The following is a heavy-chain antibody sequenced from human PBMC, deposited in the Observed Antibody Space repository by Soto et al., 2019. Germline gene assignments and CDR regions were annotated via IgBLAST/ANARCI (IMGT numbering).Heavy chain of an antibody. CDR3: ARSQGSSTSLEIYYYYYYGMDV. V-gene: IGHV1-69*01. Sequence: QVQLVQSGAEVKKPGSSVKVSCKASGGTFGSYAISWVRQAPGQGLEWMGGIIPIPGTANYAQKFQGRVKIAADEYTRTAYMELSSLRSEDTAVYYCARSQGSSTSLEIYYYYYYGMDVWGQGTTVTVSS. CDR1: GGTFGSYA. D-gene: IGHD2-2*01. J-gene: IGHJ6*02. CDR2: IIPIPGTA.